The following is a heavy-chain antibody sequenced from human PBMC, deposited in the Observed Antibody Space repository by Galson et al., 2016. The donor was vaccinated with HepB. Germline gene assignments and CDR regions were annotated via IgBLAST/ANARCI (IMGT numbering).Heavy chain of an antibody. D-gene: IGHD3-10*01. V-gene: IGHV1-69*05. J-gene: IGHJ4*02. CDR3: AYDRFGSGSYFDY. CDR1: GGTFNTYA. CDR2: IIPISATT. Sequence: SVKVSCKASGGTFNTYAMNWVRQAPGQGLEWLGNIIPISATTNYAQRFQDRVTINTDDSTSTAYLELSSLRSEDTAVYYFAYDRFGSGSYFDYWGQGSLVTVSS.